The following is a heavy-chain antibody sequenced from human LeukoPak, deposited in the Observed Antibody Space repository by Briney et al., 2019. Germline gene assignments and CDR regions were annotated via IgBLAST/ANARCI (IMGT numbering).Heavy chain of an antibody. CDR2: INSDGSST. D-gene: IGHD3-22*01. J-gene: IGHJ4*02. Sequence: PGGSLRLACAASGFTFSSNWMHWVRQAPGKGLVWVSRINSDGSSTSYADSVKGRFTISRDNAKNTLYLQMNSLRAEDTAVYYCARAPPYYYDSSGYFLFDYWGQGTLVTVSS. V-gene: IGHV3-74*01. CDR3: ARAPPYYYDSSGYFLFDY. CDR1: GFTFSSNW.